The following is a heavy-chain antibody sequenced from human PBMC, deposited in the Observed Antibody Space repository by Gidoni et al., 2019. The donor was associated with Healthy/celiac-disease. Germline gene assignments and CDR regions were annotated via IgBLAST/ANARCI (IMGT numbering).Heavy chain of an antibody. CDR3: ARDREPTHSSGWYRGGVYYFDY. J-gene: IGHJ4*02. V-gene: IGHV1-69*01. D-gene: IGHD6-19*01. Sequence: QVQLVQSGAEVKKPGSSVKVSCKASGGTSSSYAISWVRQAPGQGLEWMGGIIPIFGTANYAQKFQGRVTITADESTSTAYMELSSLRSEDTAVYYCARDREPTHSSGWYRGGVYYFDYWGQGTLVTVSS. CDR1: GGTSSSYA. CDR2: IIPIFGTA.